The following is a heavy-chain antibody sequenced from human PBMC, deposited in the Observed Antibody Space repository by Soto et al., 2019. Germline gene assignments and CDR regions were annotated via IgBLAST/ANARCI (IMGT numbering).Heavy chain of an antibody. D-gene: IGHD3-22*01. J-gene: IGHJ3*02. Sequence: GESLKISCAASGFTFSSYWMHWVRQAPGKGLVWVSRINSDGSSTSYGDSVNGRFTISRDNAKNTLYLQMNSLRAEDTAVYYCARVGVSTMIVVVDAFDIWGQGTMVTVSS. CDR3: ARVGVSTMIVVVDAFDI. V-gene: IGHV3-74*01. CDR2: INSDGSST. CDR1: GFTFSSYW.